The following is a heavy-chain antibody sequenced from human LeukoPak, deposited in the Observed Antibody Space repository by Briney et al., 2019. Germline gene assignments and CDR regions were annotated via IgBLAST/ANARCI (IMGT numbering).Heavy chain of an antibody. J-gene: IGHJ3*02. CDR1: GFTASNNY. D-gene: IGHD2-21*02. CDR3: VRKNRDFNAAFDI. Sequence: PGGSLRLSCAASGFTASNNYMSWVRQAPGKGLEWASITYSDSSTNYADSVKGRFTISRDTSQNTLSLQMNSLRAEDTAVYYCVRKNRDFNAAFDIWGQGTVVTVSS. CDR2: TYSDSST. V-gene: IGHV3-53*01.